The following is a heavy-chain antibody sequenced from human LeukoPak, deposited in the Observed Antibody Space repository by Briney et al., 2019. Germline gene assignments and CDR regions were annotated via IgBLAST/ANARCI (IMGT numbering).Heavy chain of an antibody. J-gene: IGHJ4*02. CDR2: ISAYNGNT. V-gene: IGHV1-18*01. CDR3: ARYYDFWSGSYYFDY. Sequence: ASVNVSCKASGYTFTSYGISWVRQAPGQGLEWMGWISAYNGNTNYAQKLQGRVTMTTDTSTSTAYMELRSLRSDDTAVYYCARYYDFWSGSYYFDYWGQGTLVTVSS. D-gene: IGHD3-3*01. CDR1: GYTFTSYG.